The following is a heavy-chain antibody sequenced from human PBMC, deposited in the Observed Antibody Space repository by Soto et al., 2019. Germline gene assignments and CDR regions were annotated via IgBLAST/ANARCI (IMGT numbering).Heavy chain of an antibody. CDR1: GFTFSTYA. D-gene: IGHD4-17*01. CDR2: ISGSGTTT. J-gene: IGHJ3*02. CDR3: AHPRGYGVFDAYDI. Sequence: PGGSLRLSCVASGFTFSTYAMSWVRQAPGKGLEWVSAISGSGTTTLYADSVQGRFTISRDNSMNTLYLQMNSLRIEDTALYYCAHPRGYGVFDAYDIWGQGTVVTVSS. V-gene: IGHV3-23*01.